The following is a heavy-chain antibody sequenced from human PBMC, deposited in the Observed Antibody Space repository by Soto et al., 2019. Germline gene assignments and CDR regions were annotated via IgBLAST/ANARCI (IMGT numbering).Heavy chain of an antibody. D-gene: IGHD6-13*01. CDR3: ARIAASGRGPWFDP. CDR2: INYSGST. V-gene: IGHV4-28*01. J-gene: IGHJ5*02. Sequence: QVQLQESGPGLVKPSETLSLTCAVSGYSISSSNWWGWIRQPPGKGLEWIGYINYSGSTYYNPSLKSRVTMSVDTSKNQFSLKLSSVTAVDTAVYYCARIAASGRGPWFDPWGQGTLVTVSS. CDR1: GYSISSSNW.